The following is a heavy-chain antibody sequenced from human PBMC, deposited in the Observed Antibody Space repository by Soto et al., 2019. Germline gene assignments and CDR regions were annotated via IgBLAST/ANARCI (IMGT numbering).Heavy chain of an antibody. J-gene: IGHJ6*03. CDR1: GFTFSSYS. Sequence: GGSLRLSCAASGFTFSSYSMNWVRQAPGKGLEWVSSISSSSSYIYYADSVKGRFTISRDNAKNSLYLQMNSLRAEDTAVYYCARRRGYCSGGSCYDYYYYYYMDVWGKGTTVTVSS. CDR2: ISSSSSYI. D-gene: IGHD2-15*01. CDR3: ARRRGYCSGGSCYDYYYYYYMDV. V-gene: IGHV3-21*01.